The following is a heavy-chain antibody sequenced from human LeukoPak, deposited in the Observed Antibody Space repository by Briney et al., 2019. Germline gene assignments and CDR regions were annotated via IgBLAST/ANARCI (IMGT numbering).Heavy chain of an antibody. Sequence: GESLKISCKASGYSFTTYWIGWVHQMPGKGLEWMGIINPADSDTRYSPSFQGQVTISTDKSISTAYLQWSSLKASDTAMYYCARLGDYGMDVWGQGTTVAVSS. V-gene: IGHV5-51*07. J-gene: IGHJ6*02. CDR3: ARLGDYGMDV. CDR2: INPADSDT. CDR1: GYSFTTYW.